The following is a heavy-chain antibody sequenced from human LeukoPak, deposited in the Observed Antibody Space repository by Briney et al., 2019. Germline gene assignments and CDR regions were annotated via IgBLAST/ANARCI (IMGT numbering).Heavy chain of an antibody. V-gene: IGHV1-2*02. CDR2: INPNSGGT. J-gene: IGHJ4*02. CDR3: ARDEEDSGGEIDY. D-gene: IGHD2-15*01. Sequence: ASVKVSCKASGYTFTGYYMHWVRQAPGQGLEWMGWINPNSGGTNYAQKFQGRVTMTRDTSISTAYMELSRLRSDDTAVYYCARDEEDSGGEIDYWGQGTLVTVSS. CDR1: GYTFTGYY.